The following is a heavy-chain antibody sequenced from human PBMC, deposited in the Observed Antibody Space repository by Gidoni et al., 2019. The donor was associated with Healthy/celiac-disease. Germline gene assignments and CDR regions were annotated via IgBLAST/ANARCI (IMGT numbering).Heavy chain of an antibody. Sequence: QVQLQQWGAGLLKPSETLSLTCAVYGGSFSGYYWSWIRQPPGKGLEWIGEINHSGSTNYNPSLKSRVTISVDTSKNQFSLKLSSVTAADTAVYYCARDKGAAASRLDYWGQGTLVTVSS. D-gene: IGHD6-13*01. CDR2: INHSGST. V-gene: IGHV4-34*01. J-gene: IGHJ4*02. CDR1: GGSFSGYY. CDR3: ARDKGAAASRLDY.